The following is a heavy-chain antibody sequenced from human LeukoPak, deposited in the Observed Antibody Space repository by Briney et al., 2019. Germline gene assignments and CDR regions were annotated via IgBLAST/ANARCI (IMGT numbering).Heavy chain of an antibody. V-gene: IGHV3-23*01. CDR3: AREDSSGWYGGKPSYYYYYYMDV. CDR1: GFSFSSYA. D-gene: IGHD6-19*01. CDR2: MSSSDDGR. J-gene: IGHJ6*03. Sequence: GGSLRLSCATSGFSFSSYAMSWVRQAPGKGLEWVSAMSSSDDGRYYAASVRGRFTISRDTSRSTLYLQMNSLRAEDTAVYYCAREDSSGWYGGKPSYYYYYYMDVWGKGTTVTVSS.